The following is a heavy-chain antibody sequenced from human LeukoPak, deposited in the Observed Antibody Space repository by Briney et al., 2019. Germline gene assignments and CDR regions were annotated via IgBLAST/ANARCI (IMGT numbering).Heavy chain of an antibody. V-gene: IGHV4-34*01. D-gene: IGHD3-3*01. CDR1: GGSFSGYY. CDR3: ARHSYYDFWSGYMPPDY. CDR2: INHNGST. Sequence: SETLSLTCAVYGGSFSGYYWSWIRQPPGKGLEWIGEINHNGSTNYNPSLKSRVTISVDTSKNQFPLKLSSVTAADTAVYYCARHSYYDFWSGYMPPDYWGQGTLVTVSS. J-gene: IGHJ4*02.